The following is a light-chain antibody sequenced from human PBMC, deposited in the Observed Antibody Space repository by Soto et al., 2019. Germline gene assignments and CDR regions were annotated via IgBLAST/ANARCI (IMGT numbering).Light chain of an antibody. V-gene: IGKV1-5*01. Sequence: DIQTTQSPSTLSASVGDRVTITFRASQSIGRFLAWYQHQPGKAPKLLIYDASTLESGVPSRFSGTGSGTEFTFSITSLQPEDFGTYYCQQCYMGWTFGQGTQGG. CDR1: QSIGRF. CDR2: DAS. J-gene: IGKJ1*01. CDR3: QQCYMGWT.